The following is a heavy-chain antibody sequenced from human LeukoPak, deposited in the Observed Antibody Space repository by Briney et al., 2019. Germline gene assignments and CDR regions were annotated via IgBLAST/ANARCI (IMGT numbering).Heavy chain of an antibody. CDR2: ISDSGSTI. V-gene: IGHV3-11*01. CDR1: EFVFSDYY. D-gene: IGHD3-10*01. J-gene: IGHJ4*02. CDR3: AREMEGDYGSGTFFDL. Sequence: PGGSLRLSCAASEFVFSDYYMSWIRQAPGKGLEWVSYISDSGSTIYYADSVKGRFTISRDNVKNSLYLRMNGLRAEDTAVYYCAREMEGDYGSGTFFDLWGQGNMVTVSS.